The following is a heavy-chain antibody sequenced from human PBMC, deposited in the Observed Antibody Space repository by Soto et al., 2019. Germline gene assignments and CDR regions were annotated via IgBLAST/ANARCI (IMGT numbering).Heavy chain of an antibody. CDR2: ISYYGSNK. D-gene: IGHD3-3*01. CDR3: AKDELEWLPDYYYGMDV. J-gene: IGHJ6*02. Sequence: YGRRCILHTPLKVQEGVAVISYYGSNKYYADSVKGRFTISRDNSKNTLYLQMNSLRAEDTAVYYCAKDELEWLPDYYYGMDVWGQGNTVTVSS. V-gene: IGHV3-30*18. CDR1: YG.